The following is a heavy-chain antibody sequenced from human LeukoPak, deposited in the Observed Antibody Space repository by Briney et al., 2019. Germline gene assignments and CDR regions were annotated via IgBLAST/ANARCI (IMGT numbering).Heavy chain of an antibody. Sequence: GGSLRLSCTASGFSFSNYYMLWLRQAPGKGLVSVSRISSDGASTTYADSVKGRFTVSRDNAKNTLYLQMNSLRNDDTAVYYCARDDSNGIVKWGHGTQGTVSS. CDR3: ARDDSNGIVK. D-gene: IGHD6-19*01. V-gene: IGHV3-74*01. J-gene: IGHJ4*01. CDR2: ISSDGAST. CDR1: GFSFSNYY.